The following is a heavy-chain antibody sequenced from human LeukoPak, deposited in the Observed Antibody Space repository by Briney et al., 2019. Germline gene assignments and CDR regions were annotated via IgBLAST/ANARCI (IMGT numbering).Heavy chain of an antibody. CDR3: TREVEGYSYASGRFLHFDP. J-gene: IGHJ5*02. CDR1: GGSISSSSYY. V-gene: IGHV4-61*05. CDR2: IYYSGST. D-gene: IGHD3-10*01. Sequence: SETLSFTCTVSGGSISSSSYYWGWIRQPPGKGLEWIGYIYYSGSTNYNPSLKSRVTMSVDTSKNQFSLKLSSVTAADTAVYYCTREVEGYSYASGRFLHFDPWGQGTLVTVSS.